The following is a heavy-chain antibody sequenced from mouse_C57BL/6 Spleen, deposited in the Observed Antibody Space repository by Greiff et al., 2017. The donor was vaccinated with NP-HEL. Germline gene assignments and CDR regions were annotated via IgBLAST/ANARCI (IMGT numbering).Heavy chain of an antibody. CDR3: AREGRDGYYVGYFDY. CDR1: GYSFTGYY. J-gene: IGHJ2*01. Sequence: SGPELVKPGASVKISCKASGYSFTGYYMNWVKQSPEKSLEWIGEINPSTGGTTYNQKFKAKATLTVDKSSSTAYMQLKSLTSEDSAVYYCAREGRDGYYVGYFDYWGQGTTLTVSS. D-gene: IGHD2-3*01. V-gene: IGHV1-42*01. CDR2: INPSTGGT.